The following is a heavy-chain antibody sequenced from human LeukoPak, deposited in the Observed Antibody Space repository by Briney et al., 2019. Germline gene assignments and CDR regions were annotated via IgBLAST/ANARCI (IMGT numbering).Heavy chain of an antibody. J-gene: IGHJ6*03. CDR3: AMVGYCSSTSCYSAYYYMDV. CDR1: GCTFTSFD. Sequence: ASVKVSCKASGCTFTSFDINWVRQATGQGLEWMGWMNPNSGNTGYAQKFQGRVTMTRNTSISTAYMELSSLRSEDTAVYYCAMVGYCSSTSCYSAYYYMDVWGKGTTVTVSS. CDR2: MNPNSGNT. D-gene: IGHD2-2*01. V-gene: IGHV1-8*01.